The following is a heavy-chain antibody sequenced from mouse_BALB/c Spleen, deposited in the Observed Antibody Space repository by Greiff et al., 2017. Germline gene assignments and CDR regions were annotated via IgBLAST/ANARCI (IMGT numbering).Heavy chain of an antibody. CDR2: ISDGGSYT. J-gene: IGHJ3*01. CDR3: AREDRYDGAWFAY. CDR1: GFTFSDYY. Sequence: EVKLVESGGGLVKPGGSLKLSCAASGFTFSDYYMYWVRQTPEKRLEWVATISDGGSYTYYPDSVKGRFTISRDNAKNNLYLQMSSLKSEDTAMYYCAREDRYDGAWFAYWGQGTLVTVSA. D-gene: IGHD2-14*01. V-gene: IGHV5-4*02.